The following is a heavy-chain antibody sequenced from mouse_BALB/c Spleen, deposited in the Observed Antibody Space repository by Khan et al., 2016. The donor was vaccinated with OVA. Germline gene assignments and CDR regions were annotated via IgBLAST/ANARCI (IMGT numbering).Heavy chain of an antibody. Sequence: EVQLQESGPGLVKPSQSLSLTCTVTGYSITSDYAWNWIRQFPGNKLEWMGYISYSGRTSYNPSLKSRISITRDPSKNQFFLQLNSVTPEDTATFYGARSVTSTTVVATDFDYWGQGTTLTVSS. D-gene: IGHD1-1*01. CDR2: ISYSGRT. V-gene: IGHV3-2*02. CDR3: ARSVTSTTVVATDFDY. J-gene: IGHJ2*01. CDR1: GYSITSDYA.